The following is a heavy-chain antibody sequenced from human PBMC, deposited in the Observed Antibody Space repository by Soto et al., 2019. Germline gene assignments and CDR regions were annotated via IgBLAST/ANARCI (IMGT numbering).Heavy chain of an antibody. J-gene: IGHJ4*02. V-gene: IGHV3-21*01. D-gene: IGHD3-22*01. CDR1: GFTFSSYS. CDR2: ISSSSSYI. Sequence: GGSLRLSCAASGFTFSSYSMNWVRQAPGKGLEWVSSISSSSSYIYYADSVKGRFTISRDNAKNSLYLQMNSLRVEDTAVYYCARDRSSSGYQPYWGQGTLVTVSS. CDR3: ARDRSSSGYQPY.